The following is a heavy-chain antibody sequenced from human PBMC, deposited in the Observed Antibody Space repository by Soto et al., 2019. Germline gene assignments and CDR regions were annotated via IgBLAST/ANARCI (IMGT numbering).Heavy chain of an antibody. D-gene: IGHD2-15*01. J-gene: IGHJ4*02. CDR2: INHSGST. Sequence: PSETLSLTCAVYGGSFSGYYWSWIRQPPGKGLEWIGEINHSGSTNYNPSLKSRVTISVDTSKNQFSLKLSSVTAADTAVHYSARVVVVVAKEKYYFDYWGQGTLVTVSS. V-gene: IGHV4-34*01. CDR3: ARVVVVVAKEKYYFDY. CDR1: GGSFSGYY.